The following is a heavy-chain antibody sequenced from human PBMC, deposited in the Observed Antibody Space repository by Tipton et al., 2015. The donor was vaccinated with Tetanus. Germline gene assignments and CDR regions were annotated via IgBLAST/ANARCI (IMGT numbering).Heavy chain of an antibody. CDR1: GASISGYY. J-gene: IGHJ4*02. D-gene: IGHD6-19*01. Sequence: TLSLTCTVSGASISGYYWSWIRQPPGKGLEWIGHIYSSGGARYNPSLKSRTTMSVDRSKSQFSLEVTSVTAADTAVYFCARGVADKGDFDYWGQGTLVTVSS. V-gene: IGHV4-59*01. CDR2: IYSSGGA. CDR3: ARGVADKGDFDY.